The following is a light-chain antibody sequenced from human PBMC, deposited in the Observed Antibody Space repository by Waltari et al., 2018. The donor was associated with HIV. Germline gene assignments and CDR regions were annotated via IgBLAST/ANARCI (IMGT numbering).Light chain of an antibody. J-gene: IGKJ4*01. Sequence: EIVLTQSPGTLSLSPGERATLSCRASQSVSNSYLAWDQQKGGQAPRLLIYGSSDRATGIPDRFSGSGSGTDFTLTISRLEPEDFAVYYCQQYGSSPQTFGGGTNVEMK. CDR3: QQYGSSPQT. CDR2: GSS. CDR1: QSVSNSY. V-gene: IGKV3-20*01.